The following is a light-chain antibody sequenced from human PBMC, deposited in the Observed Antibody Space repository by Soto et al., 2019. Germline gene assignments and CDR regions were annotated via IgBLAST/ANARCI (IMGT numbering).Light chain of an antibody. V-gene: IGLV1-44*01. J-gene: IGLJ1*01. CDR3: AAWDDSLNRYV. Sequence: QSVITQPPSASGTPGQRVTISCSGSSSNIGSNTLNWYQQLPVTAPKLLIHANNRRPSGVPGRFSGSKSGTSASLAISWLQSEEADYYCAAWDDSLNRYVFRTGTKVTVL. CDR2: ANN. CDR1: SSNIGSNT.